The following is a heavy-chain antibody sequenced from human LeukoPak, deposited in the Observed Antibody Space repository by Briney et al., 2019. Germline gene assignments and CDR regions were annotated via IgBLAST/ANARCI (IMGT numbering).Heavy chain of an antibody. J-gene: IGHJ4*02. V-gene: IGHV3-48*01. CDR1: WFTLSRFY. D-gene: IGHD3-9*01. Sequence: GGAPSLSCAASWFTLSRFYIKLGRPAPGEGVGGLSYIHSTSGSIHYADSVKSPFTISRDNAKYSLYLQMNSRRAEDTAVYYCSRVVQDVTGADYWGQGTLVIVSS. CDR2: IHSTSGSI. CDR3: SRVVQDVTGADY.